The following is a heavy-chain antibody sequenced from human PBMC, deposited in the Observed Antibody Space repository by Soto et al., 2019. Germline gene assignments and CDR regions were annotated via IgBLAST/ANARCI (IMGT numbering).Heavy chain of an antibody. CDR1: GYTFNTYA. V-gene: IGHV1-18*01. CDR3: ARSEALDYYYYGMDV. Sequence: QVQLMQSGAEVKKPGASVKVSCKASGYTFNTYAITWVRQAPGQGLEWMGWISAYNGHIDYAQKFQGRVTMTTDTSTSTAYMELRSLRSDDTAVYYCARSEALDYYYYGMDVWGQGTTVTVSS. CDR2: ISAYNGHI. J-gene: IGHJ6*02.